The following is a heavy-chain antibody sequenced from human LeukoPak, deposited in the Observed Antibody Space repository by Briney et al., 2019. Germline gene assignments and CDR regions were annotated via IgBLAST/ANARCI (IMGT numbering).Heavy chain of an antibody. J-gene: IGHJ5*02. CDR2: IYPGDSDT. Sequence: NRGESLKISCKGSGYSFTNYWIAWVRQMPGKGLEWMGIIYPGDSDTRYSPSFQGHVTISADKSISTAYPYGSSLEASDTALYYCARATNHYNWLDPWGQGTLVIVSS. CDR1: GYSFTNYW. CDR3: ARATNHYNWLDP. D-gene: IGHD1-14*01. V-gene: IGHV5-51*01.